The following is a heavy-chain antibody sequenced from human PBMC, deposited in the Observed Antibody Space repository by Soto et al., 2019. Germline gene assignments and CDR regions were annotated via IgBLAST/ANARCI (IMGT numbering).Heavy chain of an antibody. CDR1: GGSISSYY. V-gene: IGHV4-59*08. D-gene: IGHD4-17*01. CDR2: IYYSVST. CDR3: GRHEILHGDYGY. J-gene: IGHJ4*02. Sequence: PSETLSLTCTVSGGSISSYYWSWIRQPPGKGLEWIGYIYYSVSTNYNPSLKSRVTISVDTSKNQFSLKLSSVTATDTAVYYCGRHEILHGDYGYWGQGTLVTVSS.